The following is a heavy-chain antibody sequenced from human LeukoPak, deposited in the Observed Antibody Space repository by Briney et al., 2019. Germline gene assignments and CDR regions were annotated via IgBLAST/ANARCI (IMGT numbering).Heavy chain of an antibody. J-gene: IGHJ6*02. CDR3: ARERMDTAMVYGMDV. D-gene: IGHD5-18*01. V-gene: IGHV4-59*12. CDR1: GGSISGYY. CDR2: SFYTVST. Sequence: PSETLSLTCTVSGGSISGYYWNWIRQSPGKGLEWIGYSFYTVSTIYNPSLKSRVTISLDTSKNQFSLKLSSVTAADTAVYYCARERMDTAMVYGMDVWGQGTTVTVSS.